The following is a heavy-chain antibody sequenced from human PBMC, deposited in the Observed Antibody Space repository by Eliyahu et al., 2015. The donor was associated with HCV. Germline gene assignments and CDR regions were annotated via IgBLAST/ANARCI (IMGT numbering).Heavy chain of an antibody. V-gene: IGHV4-59*01. J-gene: IGHJ5*02. CDR1: GGSISSYY. D-gene: IGHD6-19*01. CDR3: AREAPRGSGWYSWFDP. CDR2: IYYSGST. Sequence: QVQLQESGPGLVKPSETLSLTCTVSGGSISSYYWSWIRQPPGKGLEWIGYIYYSGSTNYNPSLKSRVTISVDTSKNQFSLKLSSVTAADTAVYYCAREAPRGSGWYSWFDPWGQGTLVTVSS.